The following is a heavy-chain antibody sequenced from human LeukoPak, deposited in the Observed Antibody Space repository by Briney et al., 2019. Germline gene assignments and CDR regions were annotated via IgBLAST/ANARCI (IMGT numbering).Heavy chain of an antibody. V-gene: IGHV4-4*07. J-gene: IGHJ4*02. CDR3: ASTGPVLGFDY. CDR1: GGSISSYY. CDR2: IYTSGST. D-gene: IGHD1-14*01. Sequence: SETLSLTCTVSGGSISSYYWSWIRQPAGKGLEWIGRIYTSGSTNYSPSLKSRVTMSVDTSKNQFSLKLSSVTAADTAVYYCASTGPVLGFDYWGQGTLVTVSS.